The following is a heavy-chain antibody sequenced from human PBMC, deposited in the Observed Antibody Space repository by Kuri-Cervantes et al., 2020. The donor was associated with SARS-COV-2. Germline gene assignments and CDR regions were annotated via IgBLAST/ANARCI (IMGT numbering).Heavy chain of an antibody. V-gene: IGHV5-10-1*01. CDR1: GYSFTSYW. D-gene: IGHD6-13*01. Sequence: KVSCKGSGYSFTSYWISWVRQLPGKGLEWRGRIDPSDSYTNYSPSFQGHVTISADKSISTAYLQWSSLKASDTAMYYCATPHSGGWYGKDQYYYYGMDVWGQGTTVTVSS. CDR3: ATPHSGGWYGKDQYYYYGMDV. CDR2: IDPSDSYT. J-gene: IGHJ6*02.